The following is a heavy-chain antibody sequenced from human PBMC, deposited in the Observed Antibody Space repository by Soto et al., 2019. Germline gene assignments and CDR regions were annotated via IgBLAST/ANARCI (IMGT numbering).Heavy chain of an antibody. CDR2: ISGSGGST. CDR1: GFTFSSYA. CDR3: GKVVRHRSRGGVVGATSGLDY. D-gene: IGHD1-26*01. Sequence: EVQLLESGGGLVQPGGSLRLSCAASGFTFSSYAMSWVRQAPGKGLEWVSAISGSGGSTYYADSVKGRFTISRDNSKNTLYLQMNSLRAEDTAVYYCGKVVRHRSRGGVVGATSGLDYWGQGTLVTVSS. J-gene: IGHJ4*02. V-gene: IGHV3-23*01.